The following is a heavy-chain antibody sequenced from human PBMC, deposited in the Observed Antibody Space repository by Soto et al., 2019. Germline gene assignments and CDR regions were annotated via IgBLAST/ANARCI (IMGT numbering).Heavy chain of an antibody. J-gene: IGHJ4*02. CDR2: ISYDGSNK. CDR1: GFTFSRNG. Sequence: QVQLVESGGGVVQPGRSLRLSCTASGFTFSRNGIHWVRQAPGKGLEWVAVISYDGSNKYYAESVKGRFTISRDNSKTSLHLQMNSLRVEDTAVYYCAKEFGGYGVDYWGQGTLVTVSS. CDR3: AKEFGGYGVDY. D-gene: IGHD5-12*01. V-gene: IGHV3-30*18.